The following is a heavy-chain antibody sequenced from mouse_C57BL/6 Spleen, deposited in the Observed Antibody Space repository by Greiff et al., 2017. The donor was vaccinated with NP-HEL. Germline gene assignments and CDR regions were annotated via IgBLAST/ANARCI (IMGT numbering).Heavy chain of an antibody. CDR3: ARPHITTGYFDV. V-gene: IGHV5-9*01. J-gene: IGHJ1*03. CDR2: ISGGGGNT. CDR1: GFTFSSYT. D-gene: IGHD1-1*01. Sequence: EVQRVESGGGLVKPGGSLKLSCAASGFTFSSYTMSWVRQTPEKRLEWVATISGGGGNTYYPDSVKGRFTISRDNAKNTLYLQMSSLRSEDTALYYCARPHITTGYFDVWGTGTTVTVSS.